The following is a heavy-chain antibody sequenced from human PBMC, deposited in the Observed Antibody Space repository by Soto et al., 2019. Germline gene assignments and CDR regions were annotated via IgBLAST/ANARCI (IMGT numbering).Heavy chain of an antibody. CDR2: IYHTGST. CDR3: ARWGVAMDV. J-gene: IGHJ6*02. V-gene: IGHV4-61*01. Sequence: SETLSLTCSVSGGSVNSFYYCRLLQQPRGKGLEWLGNIYHTGSTNYQPPLKSRVTISLNTSKNHFFLNLNSLTAADRAVYDCARWGVAMDVWGQGTTVTVSS. D-gene: IGHD3-16*01. CDR1: GGSVNSFYY.